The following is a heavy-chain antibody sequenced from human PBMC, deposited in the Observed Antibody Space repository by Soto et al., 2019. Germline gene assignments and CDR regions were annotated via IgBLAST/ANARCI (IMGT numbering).Heavy chain of an antibody. CDR3: ARAEGYCSSTSCYTFDY. D-gene: IGHD2-2*02. V-gene: IGHV1-69*01. CDR2: IIPIFGTA. Sequence: SVKVSCKASGGTFSSYAISWVRQAPGQGLEWMGGIIPIFGTANYAQKFQGRVTITADESTSTAYMELSSLRSEDTAVYYCARAEGYCSSTSCYTFDYWGQGTLVTVSS. J-gene: IGHJ4*02. CDR1: GGTFSSYA.